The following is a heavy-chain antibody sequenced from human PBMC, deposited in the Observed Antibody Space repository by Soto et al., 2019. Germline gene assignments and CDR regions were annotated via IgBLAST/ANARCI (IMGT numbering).Heavy chain of an antibody. J-gene: IGHJ4*02. V-gene: IGHV1-69*06. CDR1: GGTFSSYA. D-gene: IGHD2-2*01. CDR2: IIPIFGTA. CDR3: ASGWVSVVVPAAQYFDY. Sequence: GASVKVSCKASGGTFSSYAISWVRQAPGQGLEWMGGIIPIFGTANYAQKFQGRVTITADKSTSTAYMELSSLRSEDTAVYYCASGWVSVVVPAAQYFDYWGRGTLVTVSS.